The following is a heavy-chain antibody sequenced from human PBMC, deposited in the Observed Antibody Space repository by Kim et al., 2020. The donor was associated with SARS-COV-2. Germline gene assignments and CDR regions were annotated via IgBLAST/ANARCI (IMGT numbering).Heavy chain of an antibody. CDR3: TIDAAGNSRGLY. CDR2: IKSKTDGGTT. D-gene: IGHD4-4*01. CDR1: GFTFSNAW. V-gene: IGHV3-15*01. Sequence: GGSLRLSCAASGFTFSNAWMSWVRQAPGKGLEWVGRIKSKTDGGTTDYAAPVKGRLTISRDDSENTLYMKLNSLKSEDTAMYYCTIDAAGNSRGLYWGQGTLVTVSA. J-gene: IGHJ4*02.